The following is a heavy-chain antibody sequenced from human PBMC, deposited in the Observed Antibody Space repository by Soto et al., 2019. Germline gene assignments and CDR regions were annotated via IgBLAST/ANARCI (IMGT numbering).Heavy chain of an antibody. J-gene: IGHJ4*02. CDR1: GFTFSNYA. D-gene: IGHD2-2*01. V-gene: IGHV3-23*01. CDR2: ISGGSGDST. Sequence: GGSLILSCAASGFTFSNYAMKWVRQAPGKGLEWVSGISGGSGDSTFYADSVKGRFTISRDNSKNTLHLQMNSLRTEDTAVYYCAKNQPSWATRAAFDYWGQGTLVTVSS. CDR3: AKNQPSWATRAAFDY.